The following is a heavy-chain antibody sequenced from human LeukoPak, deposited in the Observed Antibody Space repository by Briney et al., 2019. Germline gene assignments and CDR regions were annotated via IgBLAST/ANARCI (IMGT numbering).Heavy chain of an antibody. J-gene: IGHJ6*02. CDR3: ARDDYGDNYGMDV. CDR2: ISAYNGNT. Sequence: VASVKVSFKASGYTFTSYGISWVRQAPGQGLEWMGWISAYNGNTNYAQKLQGRVTMTTDTSTSTAYMELRSLRSDDTAVYYCARDDYGDNYGMDVWGQGTTVTVSS. CDR1: GYTFTSYG. D-gene: IGHD4-17*01. V-gene: IGHV1-18*01.